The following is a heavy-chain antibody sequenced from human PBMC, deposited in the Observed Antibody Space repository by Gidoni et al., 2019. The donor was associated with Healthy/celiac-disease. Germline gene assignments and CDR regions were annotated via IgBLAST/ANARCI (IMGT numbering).Heavy chain of an antibody. V-gene: IGHV1-69*01. CDR1: GRSFSSNE. J-gene: IGHJ4*02. CDR3: ARDGQRYYYDSSGYYSAYY. D-gene: IGHD3-22*01. CDR2: IIPIFGTA. Sequence: GRSFSSNEMSWVRQAPGHGLECMGGIIPIFGTANYAQKFQGRVTITADESTSTAYMELSSLRSEDTAVYYCARDGQRYYYDSSGYYSAYYWGQGTLVTVSS.